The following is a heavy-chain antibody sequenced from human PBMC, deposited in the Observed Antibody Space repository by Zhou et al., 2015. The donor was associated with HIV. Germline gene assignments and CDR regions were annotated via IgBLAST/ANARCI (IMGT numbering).Heavy chain of an antibody. CDR2: INAGNGNT. J-gene: IGHJ4*02. D-gene: IGHD2-21*02. CDR1: GYTFTSYA. CDR3: ARGALYCGGDCYSHYFDY. V-gene: IGHV1-3*01. Sequence: QVQLVQSGAEVKKPGASVKVSCKASGYTFTSYAMHWVRQAPGQRLEWMGWINAGNGNTKYSQKFQGRVTITRDTSASTAYMELSSLRSEDTAVYYCARGALYCGGDCYSHYFDYWGQGTLVTVSS.